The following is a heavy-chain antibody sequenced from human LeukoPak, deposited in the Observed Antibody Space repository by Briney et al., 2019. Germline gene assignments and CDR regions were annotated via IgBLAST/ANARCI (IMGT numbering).Heavy chain of an antibody. Sequence: GGSLRLSCAASGFTFSSYAMSWVRRAPGKGLEWVSGISGSGGSTYYTDSVKGRFTISRDNFKNTLYLQMNSLRAEDTAVYYCAKAVNFDWLPNDYWGQGTLVTVSS. D-gene: IGHD3-9*01. CDR1: GFTFSSYA. CDR3: AKAVNFDWLPNDY. V-gene: IGHV3-23*01. J-gene: IGHJ4*02. CDR2: ISGSGGST.